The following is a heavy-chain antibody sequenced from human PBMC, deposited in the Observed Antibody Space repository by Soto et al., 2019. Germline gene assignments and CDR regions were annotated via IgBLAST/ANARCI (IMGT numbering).Heavy chain of an antibody. CDR3: ARDESSSWPHSGFDP. CDR1: GFTFSSYG. Sequence: QVQLVESGGGVVQPGRSLRLSCAASGFTFSSYGMHWVRQAPGKGLEWVAVIWYDGSNKYYADSVKGRFTISRDNSKNTLYLQMNSLRAEDTAVYYCARDESSSWPHSGFDPWGQGTLVTVSS. CDR2: IWYDGSNK. V-gene: IGHV3-33*01. D-gene: IGHD6-13*01. J-gene: IGHJ5*02.